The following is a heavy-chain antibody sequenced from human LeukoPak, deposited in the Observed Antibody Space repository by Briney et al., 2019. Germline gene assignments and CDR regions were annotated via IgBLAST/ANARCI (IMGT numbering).Heavy chain of an antibody. Sequence: PGGSLRLSCAASGFTFSSYAMTWVRQAPEKGLEWVSVIYTGGITHYADSVAGRFTISRDISKNTLYLQMNNLRVEDTAVYYCARDQVTSGGGLDYWGQGTLVTVSS. J-gene: IGHJ4*02. CDR2: IYTGGIT. V-gene: IGHV3-23*03. CDR3: ARDQVTSGGGLDY. CDR1: GFTFSSYA. D-gene: IGHD2-21*02.